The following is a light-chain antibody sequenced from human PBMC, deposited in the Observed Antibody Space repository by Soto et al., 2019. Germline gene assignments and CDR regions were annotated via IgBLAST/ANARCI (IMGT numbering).Light chain of an antibody. V-gene: IGLV2-11*01. CDR2: DVS. J-gene: IGLJ2*01. Sequence: QSVLTQPRSVSGSPGQSVTISCTGTSSDVGSSNYVSWYQQHPGKAPKLIISDVSKRPSGVPDRFSGSKSDNTASLTISGPQDEDEADYFCCSHAGSYVVFGGGTKVTVL. CDR1: SSDVGSSNY. CDR3: CSHAGSYVV.